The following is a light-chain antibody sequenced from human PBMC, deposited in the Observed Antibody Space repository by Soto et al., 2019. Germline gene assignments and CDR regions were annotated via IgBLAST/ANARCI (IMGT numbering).Light chain of an antibody. CDR2: EVS. V-gene: IGLV2-14*01. CDR1: SSDVGRYNY. J-gene: IGLJ1*01. CDR3: SPYTSTFTYV. Sequence: QSALAQPASVSGSPGQSITISCSGTSSDVGRYNYVSWYQQHPGTAPKLMIYEVSNRPSGVSNRFSGSKSGDTASLTISGLQAEDEADYYCSPYTSTFTYVFGAGTKVTVL.